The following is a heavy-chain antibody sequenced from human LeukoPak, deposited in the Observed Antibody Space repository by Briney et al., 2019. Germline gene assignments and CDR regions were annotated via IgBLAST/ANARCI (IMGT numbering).Heavy chain of an antibody. CDR1: GFTFSSDS. CDR2: ISGSGGST. J-gene: IGHJ4*02. CDR3: ASRYSGGWDSY. Sequence: GGSLRLSCAASGFTFSSDSMSWVRQAPGKGLEWISAISGSGGSTYYADSMKGRFTISRDNSKNTLYLQMNSLRAEDTAVYYCASRYSGGWDSYWGQGTLVTVSS. V-gene: IGHV3-23*01. D-gene: IGHD6-19*01.